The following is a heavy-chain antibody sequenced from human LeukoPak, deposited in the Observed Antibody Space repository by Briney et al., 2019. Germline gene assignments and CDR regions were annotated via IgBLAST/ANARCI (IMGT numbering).Heavy chain of an antibody. CDR1: GFTFSSSA. Sequence: GGSLRLSCAASGFTFSSSAMNWVRQAPGKGLEWVSGISWNSGSIGYADSVKGRFTISRDNAKNSLYLQMNSLRAEDTALYYCAKGRCDSSGYFGYWGQGTLVTVSS. J-gene: IGHJ4*02. D-gene: IGHD3-22*01. CDR3: AKGRCDSSGYFGY. CDR2: ISWNSGSI. V-gene: IGHV3-9*01.